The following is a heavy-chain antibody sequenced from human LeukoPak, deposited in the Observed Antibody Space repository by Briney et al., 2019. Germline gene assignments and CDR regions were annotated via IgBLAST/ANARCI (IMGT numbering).Heavy chain of an antibody. V-gene: IGHV3-20*04. D-gene: IGHD3-22*01. CDR1: GFTFDDYG. CDR3: ARDRLVNPDAFDI. J-gene: IGHJ3*02. Sequence: GGSLRLSCAASGFTFDDYGMSWVRQAPGKGLESVSAINWNGGSTSYADSVQGRFTISRDNSRNSLYLQMNSLRAEDTAVYYCARDRLVNPDAFDIWGQGTMVTVSS. CDR2: INWNGGST.